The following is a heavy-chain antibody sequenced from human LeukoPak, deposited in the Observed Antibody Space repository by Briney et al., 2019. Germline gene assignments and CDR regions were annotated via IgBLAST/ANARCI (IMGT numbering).Heavy chain of an antibody. Sequence: GGSLRLSCAASGFTFSSYSMNWVRQAPGKGLEWVSSISSSSSYIYYADSVKGRFTISRDNSKNTLYLQMNSLRAEDTAVYYCAKRRQLVRVNWFDPWGQGTLVTVSS. D-gene: IGHD6-13*01. CDR3: AKRRQLVRVNWFDP. CDR1: GFTFSSYS. CDR2: ISSSSSYI. J-gene: IGHJ5*02. V-gene: IGHV3-21*04.